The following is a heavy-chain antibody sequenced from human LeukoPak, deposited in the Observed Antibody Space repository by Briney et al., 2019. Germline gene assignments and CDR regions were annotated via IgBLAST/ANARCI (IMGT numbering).Heavy chain of an antibody. CDR2: FDPEDGET. D-gene: IGHD3-22*01. CDR1: GYTLTELS. J-gene: IGHJ3*02. V-gene: IGHV1-24*01. Sequence: ASVKVSCKVSGYTLTELSMHWVRQAPGKGLEWMGGFDPEDGETIYAQNFQGRVTMTEDTSTDTAYMKLSSLRSEDTAVYYCATPAHDSSGYYLIGAFDTWGQGTMVTVSS. CDR3: ATPAHDSSGYYLIGAFDT.